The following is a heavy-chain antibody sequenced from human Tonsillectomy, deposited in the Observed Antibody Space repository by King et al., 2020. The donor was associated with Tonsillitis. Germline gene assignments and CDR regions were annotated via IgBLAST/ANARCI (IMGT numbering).Heavy chain of an antibody. J-gene: IGHJ6*03. CDR3: ATYSGRHYYNYYMDV. CDR1: GFTFSSYA. D-gene: IGHD1-26*01. CDR2: IHESGAGT. V-gene: IGHV3-23*04. Sequence: VQLVESGGGLVQPGGSLGLSCAASGFTFSSYAMALVRQAPGKGLEWGSLIHESGAGTYYADSVKGRFAISRDNSRHTLYLQMSSLRAEDTAIYYCATYSGRHYYNYYMDVWGKGTTVTVSS.